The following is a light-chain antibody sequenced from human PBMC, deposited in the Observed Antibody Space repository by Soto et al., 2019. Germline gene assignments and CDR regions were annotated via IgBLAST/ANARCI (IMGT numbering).Light chain of an antibody. CDR2: GAS. V-gene: IGKV3-20*01. J-gene: IGKJ1*01. CDR1: QSVSSSY. CDR3: QQYGISPLT. Sequence: EIVLTQSPGTLSLSPGERATLSCRASQSVSSSYLAWYQQKPGQAPRLLIYGASSRATGIPDRFSGSGSGTDFTLTISRLEPEDFAVYYCQQYGISPLTFGQGTKVAIK.